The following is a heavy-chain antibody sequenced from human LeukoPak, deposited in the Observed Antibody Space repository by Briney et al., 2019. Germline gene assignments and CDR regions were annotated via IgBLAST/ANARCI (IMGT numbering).Heavy chain of an antibody. CDR3: AREPTYTSSWYSTCDS. D-gene: IGHD6-13*01. CDR2: IRYDGSNK. V-gene: IGHV3-30*02. J-gene: IGHJ5*01. CDR1: GFTFSSYG. Sequence: GGSLRLSCAASGFTFSSYGMHWVRQAPGKGLEWVAFIRYDGSNKYYADSVKGRFTISRDNAKNSLYLQMNSLRVEDTAVYYCAREPTYTSSWYSTCDSWGQGTLVTVSS.